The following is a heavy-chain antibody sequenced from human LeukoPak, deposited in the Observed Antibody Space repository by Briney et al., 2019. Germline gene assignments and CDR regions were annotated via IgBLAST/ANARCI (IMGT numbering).Heavy chain of an antibody. CDR2: ISAYNGYT. V-gene: IGHV1-18*04. D-gene: IGHD3-22*01. J-gene: IGHJ4*02. Sequence: ASVKVSCKASGYTFTGYYMHWVRQAPGQGLEWVGWISAYNGYTTYAQNFQGRVTMTTDTSTSTAYMELSRLRSDDTAVYYCTTERVVVTDYWGQGTLVTVSS. CDR1: GYTFTGYY. CDR3: TTERVVVTDY.